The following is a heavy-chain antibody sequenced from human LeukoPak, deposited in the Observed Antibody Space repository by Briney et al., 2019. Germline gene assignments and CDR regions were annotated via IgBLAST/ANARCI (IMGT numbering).Heavy chain of an antibody. J-gene: IGHJ5*02. V-gene: IGHV3-21*01. CDR2: ISSSSSYI. CDR1: RFTSISYS. CDR3: ASGSSCYT. D-gene: IGHD2-2*02. Sequence: PGGALRLSPAASRFTSISYSMTSVCQAPGKGLRWVSSISSSSSYIYYADSLKGRFTISRDNGKNTLYLQMNSLRAEDTAVYYCASGSSCYTWGQGTLVTVSS.